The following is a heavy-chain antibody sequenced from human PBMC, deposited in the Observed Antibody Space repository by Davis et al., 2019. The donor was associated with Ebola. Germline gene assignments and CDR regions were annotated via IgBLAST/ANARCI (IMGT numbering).Heavy chain of an antibody. J-gene: IGHJ2*01. Sequence: PGGSLRLSCAASGFTFSSYSMNWVRQAPGKGLEWVSYISSSSSTIYYADSVKGRFTISRDNAKNSLYLQMNSLRDEDTAVYYCAREHYYYDSSGYYMWYFDLWGRGTLVTVSS. V-gene: IGHV3-48*02. CDR1: GFTFSSYS. CDR3: AREHYYYDSSGYYMWYFDL. CDR2: ISSSSSTI. D-gene: IGHD3-22*01.